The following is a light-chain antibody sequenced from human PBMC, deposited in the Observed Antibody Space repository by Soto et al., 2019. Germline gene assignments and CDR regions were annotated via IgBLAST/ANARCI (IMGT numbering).Light chain of an antibody. J-gene: IGKJ5*01. V-gene: IGKV3D-20*02. CDR3: QERSNWPPIT. Sequence: EIVLTQSPGTLSLSPGERATVSCRASQSVSSNNLSWYQQRPGQAPRVVIYGASTRATGIPERFSGSWSGTDFTLTIISLEPEDFAVYYCQERSNWPPITFGQGTRLEIK. CDR2: GAS. CDR1: QSVSSNN.